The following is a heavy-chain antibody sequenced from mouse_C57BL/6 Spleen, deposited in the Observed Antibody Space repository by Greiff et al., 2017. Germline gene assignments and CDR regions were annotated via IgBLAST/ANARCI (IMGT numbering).Heavy chain of an antibody. J-gene: IGHJ4*01. CDR2: INPSNGGT. D-gene: IGHD1-1*01. V-gene: IGHV1-53*01. CDR3: AREEITPYAMYY. CDR1: GYTFTSYW. Sequence: QVHVKQPGTELVKPGASVKLSCKASGYTFTSYWMHWVKQRPGQGLEWIGNINPSNGGTNYNEKFKSKATLTVDKSSSTAYMQLSSLTSEDSAVYYGAREEITPYAMYYWGQGTSVTVAS.